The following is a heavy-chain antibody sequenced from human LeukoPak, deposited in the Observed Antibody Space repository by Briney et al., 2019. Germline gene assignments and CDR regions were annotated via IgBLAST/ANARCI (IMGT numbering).Heavy chain of an antibody. CDR2: IYYSGST. Sequence: SETLSLTCTVSGGSISSGGYYWSWIRQHPGKGLEWIGYIYYSGSTYYNPSLKSRVTISVDTSKNQFSLKLSSVTAADTALYYCVRVLGYYYDSSGSIDYWGQGTLVTVSS. D-gene: IGHD3-22*01. CDR3: VRVLGYYYDSSGSIDY. CDR1: GGSISSGGYY. J-gene: IGHJ4*02. V-gene: IGHV4-31*03.